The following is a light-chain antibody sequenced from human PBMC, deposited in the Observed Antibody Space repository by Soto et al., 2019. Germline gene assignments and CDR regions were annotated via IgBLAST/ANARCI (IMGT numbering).Light chain of an antibody. V-gene: IGKV3-20*01. CDR1: QSISGNY. CDR2: GAS. CDR3: PQYVVSVT. J-gene: IGKJ5*01. Sequence: ESVVRQARGTLSLSRGEGATLSCRASQSISGNYLAWYQQKPGQAPRLLIYGASNRATGIPERFSGSGSDTELTITTIRPYLQNRAPNYCPQYVVSVTFAQGTRLEIK.